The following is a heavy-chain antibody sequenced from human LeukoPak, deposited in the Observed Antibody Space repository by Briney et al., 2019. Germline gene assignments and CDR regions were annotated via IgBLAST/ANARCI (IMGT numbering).Heavy chain of an antibody. Sequence: WASVKVSCKASGYTFTGYYMHWVRQAPGQGLEWMGWINPNSGGTNYAQKFQGRVTMTRDTSISTAYVELSRLRSDDTAVYYCARRYTMVQGAVDYYYGMDVWGQGTTVTVSS. CDR2: INPNSGGT. D-gene: IGHD3-10*01. CDR3: ARRYTMVQGAVDYYYGMDV. V-gene: IGHV1-2*02. J-gene: IGHJ6*02. CDR1: GYTFTGYY.